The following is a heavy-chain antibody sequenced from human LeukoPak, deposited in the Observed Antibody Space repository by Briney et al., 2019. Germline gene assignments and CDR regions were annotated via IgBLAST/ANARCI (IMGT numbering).Heavy chain of an antibody. CDR1: GYSISSGYF. CDR2: IFHTGST. Sequence: SETLSLTCNVSGYSISSGYFWGWIRQPPGKGLEWIGCIFHTGSTYYNPPLKSRVTISVDTSKNQFSLKLSSVTAADTAVYYCAREAGIAAAEGLDPWGQGTLVTVSS. CDR3: AREAGIAAAEGLDP. V-gene: IGHV4-38-2*02. J-gene: IGHJ5*02. D-gene: IGHD6-13*01.